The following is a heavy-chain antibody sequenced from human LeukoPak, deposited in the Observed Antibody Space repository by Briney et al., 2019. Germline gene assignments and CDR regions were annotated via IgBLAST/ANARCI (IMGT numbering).Heavy chain of an antibody. J-gene: IGHJ4*02. D-gene: IGHD2-2*02. CDR2: CNANSGGT. V-gene: IGHV1-2*02. CDR3: ARGGYCSSTSGYIYPFDY. Sequence: ASVKVSCKASGYTCTGYYMHWVRQALRQGLEWMLWCNANSGGTNYAQKFQGRVTMTRDPSISTAYMELGRLRSDDTAVYYCARGGYCSSTSGYIYPFDYWGQGTLVTVSS. CDR1: GYTCTGYY.